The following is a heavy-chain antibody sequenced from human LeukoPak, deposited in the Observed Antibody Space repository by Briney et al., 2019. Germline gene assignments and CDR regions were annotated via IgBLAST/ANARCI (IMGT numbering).Heavy chain of an antibody. CDR3: ARDSIAARTFDY. CDR2: INPNSGGT. D-gene: IGHD6-6*01. CDR1: GYTFTGYY. J-gene: IGHJ4*02. Sequence: ASVKVSCKASGYTFTGYYMHWVRQAPGQGLEWMGWINPNSGGTNYAQKFQGRVTMTRDTSTSTVYMELSSLRSEDTAVYYCARDSIAARTFDYWGQGTLVTVSS. V-gene: IGHV1-2*02.